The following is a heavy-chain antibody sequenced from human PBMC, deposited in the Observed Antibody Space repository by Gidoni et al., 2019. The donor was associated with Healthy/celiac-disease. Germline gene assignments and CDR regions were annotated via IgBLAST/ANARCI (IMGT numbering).Heavy chain of an antibody. CDR1: GFTFSNYA. Sequence: EVQLLESGGGLVQPGGSLRLSCAASGFTFSNYAMSWVRQAPGKGLEWVSAISGSGDNTYYADSVRGRFTISRDNSKNTLYLQMNSLRVEDTATYYCAKGGYSSGWYRFSNKDVWGQGTTVTVSS. CDR2: ISGSGDNT. D-gene: IGHD6-19*01. CDR3: AKGGYSSGWYRFSNKDV. J-gene: IGHJ6*02. V-gene: IGHV3-23*01.